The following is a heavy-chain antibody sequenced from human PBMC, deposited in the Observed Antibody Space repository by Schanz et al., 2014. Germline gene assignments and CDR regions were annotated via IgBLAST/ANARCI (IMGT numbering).Heavy chain of an antibody. CDR3: ARSVLLFGDNFFDH. J-gene: IGHJ5*02. Sequence: VQLLESGGGLVQPGGSLRLSCAASGFMFSSYGMHWVRQAPGKGLEWVGVISYDGSKKSYADSVKGRFTMSRDNSKNTMYLQRMRLKDEATAVYYRARSVLLFGDNFFDHWGQGTLVTVSS. CDR1: GFMFSSYG. D-gene: IGHD3-10*01. V-gene: IGHV3-33*08. CDR2: ISYDGSKK.